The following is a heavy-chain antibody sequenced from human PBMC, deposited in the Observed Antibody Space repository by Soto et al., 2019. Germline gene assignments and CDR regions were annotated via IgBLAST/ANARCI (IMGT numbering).Heavy chain of an antibody. V-gene: IGHV4-31*03. Sequence: SETLSLTCTVSGGSISSGGYYWSWIRQHPGKGLEWIGYIYYSGSTYYNPSLKSRVTISVDTSKNQFSLKLSSVTAADTAVYYCASMVRGVQGWFDPWGQGTLVTVS. CDR2: IYYSGST. CDR3: ASMVRGVQGWFDP. D-gene: IGHD3-10*01. CDR1: GGSISSGGYY. J-gene: IGHJ5*02.